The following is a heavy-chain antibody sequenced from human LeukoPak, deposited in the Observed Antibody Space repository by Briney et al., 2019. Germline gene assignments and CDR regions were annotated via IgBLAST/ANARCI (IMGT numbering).Heavy chain of an antibody. Sequence: ASVKVSCKASGYTFTSYDINWVRQATGQGLEWMGWMNPNSGNTGYAQKFQGRVTMTRNTSISTAYMELSSLRSEDTAVYYCARGYGYYDILTGSFGYWGQGTLVTVSS. CDR2: MNPNSGNT. J-gene: IGHJ4*02. CDR1: GYTFTSYD. CDR3: ARGYGYYDILTGSFGY. D-gene: IGHD3-9*01. V-gene: IGHV1-8*01.